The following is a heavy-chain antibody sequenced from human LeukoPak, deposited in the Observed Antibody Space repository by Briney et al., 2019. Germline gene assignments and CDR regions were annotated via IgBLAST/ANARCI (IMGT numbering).Heavy chain of an antibody. Sequence: GGSLRLSCAASGFTFDDFAMHWVRQAPGKGLEWVSGLNWNSAATGYADSVKGRFTISRDNAKNSLFLQMNSLGPEDTAMYYCAKDTHVAVTGTFDYWGQGTLVTVSS. D-gene: IGHD6-19*01. CDR2: LNWNSAAT. J-gene: IGHJ4*02. CDR3: AKDTHVAVTGTFDY. CDR1: GFTFDDFA. V-gene: IGHV3-9*01.